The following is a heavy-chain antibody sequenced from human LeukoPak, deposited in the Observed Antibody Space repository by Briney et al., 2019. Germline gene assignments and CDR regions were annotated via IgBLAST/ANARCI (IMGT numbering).Heavy chain of an antibody. J-gene: IGHJ4*02. Sequence: SQTLSLTCAVSGGSISSGGYSWSWIRQPPGKGLEWIGYIYHGGSTYYNPSLKSRVTISVDRSKNQFSLKLSSVTAADTAVYYCARAGGGYCSGGSCYPYYFDYWGQGTLVTVSS. V-gene: IGHV4-30-2*01. CDR2: IYHGGST. D-gene: IGHD2-15*01. CDR3: ARAGGGYCSGGSCYPYYFDY. CDR1: GGSISSGGYS.